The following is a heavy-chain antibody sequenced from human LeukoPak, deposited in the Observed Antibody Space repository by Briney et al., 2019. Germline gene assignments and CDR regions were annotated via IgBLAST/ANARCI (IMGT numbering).Heavy chain of an antibody. CDR1: GFTFSSYA. V-gene: IGHV3-30*02. CDR3: AKDYSDSSGYFRVPHVFDF. CDR2: IRYDRRNQ. D-gene: IGHD3-22*01. Sequence: QPGRSLRLSCAASGFTFSSYAMHWVRQAPGKGLEWVAFIRYDRRNQYYADSVKGRFTISRDNSKNTLYLQMNSLRAEDTAVYYCAKDYSDSSGYFRVPHVFDFWGQGTLVTVSS. J-gene: IGHJ4*02.